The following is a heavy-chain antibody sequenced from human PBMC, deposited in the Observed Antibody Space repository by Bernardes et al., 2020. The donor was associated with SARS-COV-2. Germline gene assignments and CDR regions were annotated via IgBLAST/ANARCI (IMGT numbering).Heavy chain of an antibody. Sequence: GGSLRLSCATSGFTFSTYAMSWVRQAPGKGLEWVSAITGDGGSTYYADSVRGRCTISRDNSRNTVYLQMNTLRAEDTAVYYCAKALGCSGGSCYRGFDYWGQGTLATVSS. CDR3: AKALGCSGGSCYRGFDY. D-gene: IGHD2-15*01. CDR1: GFTFSTYA. J-gene: IGHJ4*02. CDR2: ITGDGGST. V-gene: IGHV3-23*01.